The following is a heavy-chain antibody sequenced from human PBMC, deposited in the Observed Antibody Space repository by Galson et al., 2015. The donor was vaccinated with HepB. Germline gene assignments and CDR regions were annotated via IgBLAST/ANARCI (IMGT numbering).Heavy chain of an antibody. CDR1: GFTFSSYA. J-gene: IGHJ4*02. D-gene: IGHD6-6*01. CDR2: ISGSGGST. Sequence: SLRLSCAASGFTFSSYAMSWVRQAPGKGLEWVSTISGSGGSTYYADSVKGRFTISRDSSKNTLYLQMDSLRGEDTAVYYCTKRSTVSSRPFGYWGQGTLVTVSS. CDR3: TKRSTVSSRPFGY. V-gene: IGHV3-23*01.